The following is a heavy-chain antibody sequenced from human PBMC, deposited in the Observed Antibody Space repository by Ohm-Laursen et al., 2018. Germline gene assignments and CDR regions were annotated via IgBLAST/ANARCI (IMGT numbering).Heavy chain of an antibody. V-gene: IGHV4-59*11. CDR3: ARGSNEYGGLYFPH. J-gene: IGHJ1*01. CDR2: ISYTGYT. Sequence: SDTLSLTCTVSGASISGQYWSWIRQPPGKGLEWIGHISYTGYTSYKSSLKSRVTISLDTSRKHFSLRLTSLAAADTAVYYCARGSNEYGGLYFPHWGQGTLVTVSS. CDR1: GASISGQY. D-gene: IGHD4-23*01.